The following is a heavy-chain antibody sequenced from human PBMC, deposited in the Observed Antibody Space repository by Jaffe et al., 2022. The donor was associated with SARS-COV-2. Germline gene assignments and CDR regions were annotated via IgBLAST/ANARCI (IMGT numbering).Heavy chain of an antibody. CDR2: ISWNSGSI. CDR1: GFTFDDYA. Sequence: EVQLVESGGGLVQPGRSLRLSCAASGFTFDDYAMHWVRQAPGKGLEWVSGISWNSGSIGYADSVKGRFTISRDNAKNSLYLQMNSLRAEDTALYYCAKDIANDYGDYALHPWGQGTLVTVSS. D-gene: IGHD4-17*01. J-gene: IGHJ5*02. V-gene: IGHV3-9*01. CDR3: AKDIANDYGDYALHP.